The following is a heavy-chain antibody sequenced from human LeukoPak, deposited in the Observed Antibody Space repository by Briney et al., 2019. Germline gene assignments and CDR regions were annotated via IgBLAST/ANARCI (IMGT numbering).Heavy chain of an antibody. CDR3: ARVQWELRGVGSYFDY. CDR1: GFTFSSYW. D-gene: IGHD1-26*01. CDR2: IKQDGSEK. J-gene: IGHJ4*02. Sequence: PGGSLRLSCAASGFTFSSYWMSWVRQAPGKGLGWVANIKQDGSEKYYVDSVKGRLTISRDNAKNSLYLQMNSLRAEDTAVYYCARVQWELRGVGSYFDYWGQGTLVTVSS. V-gene: IGHV3-7*01.